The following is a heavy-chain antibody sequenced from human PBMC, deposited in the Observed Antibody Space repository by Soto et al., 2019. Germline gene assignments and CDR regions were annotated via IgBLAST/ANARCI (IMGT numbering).Heavy chain of an antibody. CDR3: GRSSESHPHHDY. J-gene: IGHJ4*02. CDR1: GFSFSNFG. Sequence: GGSLRLSCAASGFSFSNFGMQWVRQAPGKGLEWVTVISYGGGAQHYADSVKGRFTISRDNSKNTLYLQMNSLRVEDTAVYYGGRSSESHPHHDYWGQGILFTVAS. V-gene: IGHV3-30*03. CDR2: ISYGGGAQ.